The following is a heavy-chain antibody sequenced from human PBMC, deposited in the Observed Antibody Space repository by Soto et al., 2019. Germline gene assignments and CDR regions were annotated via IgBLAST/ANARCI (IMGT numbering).Heavy chain of an antibody. D-gene: IGHD2-2*01. Sequence: SCPTLVNPTQTLTLTCTFSGFSLSTSGVGVGWIRQPPGKALEWLALIYWNDDKRYSPSLKSRLTITKDTSKNQVVLTMTNMDPVDTATYYCAHAKAAAINYYYYGMDVWGQGTTVTVYS. V-gene: IGHV2-5*01. CDR3: AHAKAAAINYYYYGMDV. J-gene: IGHJ6*02. CDR1: GFSLSTSGVG. CDR2: IYWNDDK.